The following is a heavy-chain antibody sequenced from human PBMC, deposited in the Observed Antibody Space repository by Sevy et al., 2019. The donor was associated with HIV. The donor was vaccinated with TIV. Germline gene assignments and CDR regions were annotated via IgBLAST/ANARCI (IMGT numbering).Heavy chain of an antibody. Sequence: QPGGSLRLSCAASGFTFSTYWMHWVRQAPGKGLVWVSRINSDGNYRSYVESVEGRFTISRDNAQNTLFLQMSSLRVEDTAVYYCARESRGSLEGFDIWGQGTMVTVSS. CDR1: GFTFSTYW. J-gene: IGHJ3*02. V-gene: IGHV3-74*01. CDR3: ARESRGSLEGFDI. CDR2: INSDGNYR. D-gene: IGHD1-26*01.